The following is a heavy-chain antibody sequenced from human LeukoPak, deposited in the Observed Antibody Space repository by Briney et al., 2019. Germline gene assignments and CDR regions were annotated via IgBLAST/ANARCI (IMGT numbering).Heavy chain of an antibody. CDR3: ARDPTGIYPYFDS. J-gene: IGHJ4*02. D-gene: IGHD1-1*01. CDR1: GGPLSDYY. V-gene: IGHV4-34*01. CDR2: INHSGSA. Sequence: SETLSLTCAVYGGPLSDYYWTWIRQSPGKGLDWIGEINHSGSANYNPSLKSRVTISVDTSKNQFSLQLNSVTPEDTAVYYCARDPTGIYPYFDSWGQGTLVTVSS.